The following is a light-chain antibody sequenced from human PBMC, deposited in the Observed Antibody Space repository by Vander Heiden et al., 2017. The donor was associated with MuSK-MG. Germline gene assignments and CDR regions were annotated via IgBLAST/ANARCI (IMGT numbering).Light chain of an antibody. CDR3: QQCDSTHWT. CDR2: AAS. CDR1: QSISNY. V-gene: IGKV1-39*01. J-gene: IGKJ1*01. Sequence: DIQMTQSPSSLSASVGDRVTITCRASQSISNYLNWYQQKPGKAPKLLIYAASSLQSGVPSRFSGSRSGTDFTLIISRLQPEDFATYYCQQCDSTHWTFGQGTKVEIK.